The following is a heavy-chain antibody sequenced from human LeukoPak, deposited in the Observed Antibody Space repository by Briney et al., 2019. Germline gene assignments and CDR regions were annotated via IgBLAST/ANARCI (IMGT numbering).Heavy chain of an antibody. CDR1: GFTFSSYG. Sequence: GGPLRLSCAASGFTFSSYGMSWVRQAPGKGLEWVSAISGSGGSTYYADSVKGRFTISRDNSKNTLYLQMNSLRAEDTAVYYCAKLVRRSIEYSSSWYTCYFDYWGQGTLVTVSS. J-gene: IGHJ4*02. CDR2: ISGSGGST. D-gene: IGHD6-13*01. V-gene: IGHV3-23*01. CDR3: AKLVRRSIEYSSSWYTCYFDY.